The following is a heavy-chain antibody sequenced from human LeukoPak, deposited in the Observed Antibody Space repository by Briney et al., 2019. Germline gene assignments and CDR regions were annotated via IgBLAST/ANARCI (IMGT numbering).Heavy chain of an antibody. V-gene: IGHV3-33*01. CDR2: LYYDGSNK. CDR3: ARNPTATGTTGLYPTY. CDR1: GFTFNTYA. D-gene: IGHD1-7*01. Sequence: PGGSLRLSCAAYGFTFNTYAMHWVRHAPGRGLEWVALLYYDGSNKFYAISVRGRFTISRDNSRSTLYLQMDSLRAEDTAVYYCARNPTATGTTGLYPTYWGQGTLVTVSS. J-gene: IGHJ4*02.